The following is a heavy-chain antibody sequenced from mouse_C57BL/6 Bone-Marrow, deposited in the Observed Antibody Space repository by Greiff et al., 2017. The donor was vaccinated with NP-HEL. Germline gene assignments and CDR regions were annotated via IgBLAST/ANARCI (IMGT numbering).Heavy chain of an antibody. CDR1: GYSITSGYY. J-gene: IGHJ2*01. V-gene: IGHV3-6*01. D-gene: IGHD2-10*02. CDR2: ISYDGSN. CDR3: ARAYGNYLDY. Sequence: EVKLVESGPGLVKPSQSLSLTCSVTGYSITSGYYWNWIRRFPGNKLEWVGSISYDGSNNYSPSLKNRISITRDTSKNQCFLKLNSVTAEDTATDYCARAYGNYLDYWGQGTTLTVSS.